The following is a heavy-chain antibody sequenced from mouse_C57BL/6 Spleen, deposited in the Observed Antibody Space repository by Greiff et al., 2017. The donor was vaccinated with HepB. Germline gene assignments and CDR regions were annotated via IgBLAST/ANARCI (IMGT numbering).Heavy chain of an antibody. J-gene: IGHJ3*01. D-gene: IGHD2-4*01. V-gene: IGHV5-17*01. CDR1: GFTFSDYG. CDR3: ANHYDGFAY. Sequence: DVHLVESGGGLVKPGGSLKLSCAASGFTFSDYGMHWVRQAPEKGLEWVAYISSGSSTIYYADTVKGRFTISRDNAKNTLFLQMTSLRSEDTAMYYCANHYDGFAYWGQGTLVTVSA. CDR2: ISSGSSTI.